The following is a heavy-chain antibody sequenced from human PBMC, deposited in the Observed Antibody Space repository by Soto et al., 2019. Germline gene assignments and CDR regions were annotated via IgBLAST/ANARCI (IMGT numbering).Heavy chain of an antibody. D-gene: IGHD6-13*01. CDR1: GGSISSGDYY. V-gene: IGHV4-30-4*01. Sequence: PSETPSLTCTVSGGSISSGDYYWSWIRQPPGKGLEWIGYIYYSGSTYYNPSLKSRVTISVDTSKNQFSLKLSSVTAADTAVYYCARDRSRDAFDIWGQGTMVTVSS. J-gene: IGHJ3*02. CDR2: IYYSGST. CDR3: ARDRSRDAFDI.